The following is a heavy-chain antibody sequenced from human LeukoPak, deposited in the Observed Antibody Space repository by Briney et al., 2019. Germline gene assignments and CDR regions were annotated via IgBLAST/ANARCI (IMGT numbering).Heavy chain of an antibody. CDR1: GFTFSSYA. Sequence: GGSLRLSCAASGFTFSSYAMSWVRQAPGKGLEWVSAIGGSGATTYYVDSVKGRFTISRDNSKNTLYLQINSLIAEDTAVYYCASSRWLRHFDYWGQGTLVTVS. CDR3: ASSRWLRHFDY. V-gene: IGHV3-23*01. J-gene: IGHJ4*02. D-gene: IGHD5-12*01. CDR2: IGGSGATT.